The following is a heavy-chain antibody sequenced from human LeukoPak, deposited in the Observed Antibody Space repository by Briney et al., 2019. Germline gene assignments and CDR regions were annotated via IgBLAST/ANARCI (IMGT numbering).Heavy chain of an antibody. J-gene: IGHJ4*02. CDR2: ISYDGSNK. V-gene: IGHV3-30-3*01. Sequence: GGSLRLSCAASGFTFSSYAMHWVRQAPGKGLEWVAVISYDGSNKYYADSVEGRFTISRDNAKNSLYLQMNSLRAEDTAVYYCARALSIAARPFYFDYWGQGTLVTVSS. CDR1: GFTFSSYA. CDR3: ARALSIAARPFYFDY. D-gene: IGHD6-6*01.